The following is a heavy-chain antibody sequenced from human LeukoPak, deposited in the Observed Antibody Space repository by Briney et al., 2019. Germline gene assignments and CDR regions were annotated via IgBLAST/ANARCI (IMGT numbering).Heavy chain of an antibody. J-gene: IGHJ4*02. Sequence: SETLSLTCTVSGGSISSYYWSWIRQPPGKGLEWIGYIYCSGSTNYNPSLKSRVTISVDTSKNQFSLKLSSVTAADTAVYYCARGGYTAMVTHVDYWGQGTLVTVSS. V-gene: IGHV4-59*01. CDR1: GGSISSYY. D-gene: IGHD5-18*01. CDR2: IYCSGST. CDR3: ARGGYTAMVTHVDY.